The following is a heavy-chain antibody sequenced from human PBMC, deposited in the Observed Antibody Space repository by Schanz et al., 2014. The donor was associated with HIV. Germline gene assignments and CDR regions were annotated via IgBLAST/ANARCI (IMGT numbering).Heavy chain of an antibody. D-gene: IGHD3-16*01. CDR1: GFTFSSYG. CDR3: ARVANWDYYGMDV. J-gene: IGHJ6*02. CDR2: ISYDGSNK. Sequence: QVQLVESGGGVVQPGRSLRLSCAASGFTFSSYGMHWVRQAPGKGLEWVAVISYDGSNKYYADSVKGRFTISRDNSKNTLYLQMNSLRAEDTAVYYCARVANWDYYGMDVWGRGTTVIVSS. V-gene: IGHV3-30*03.